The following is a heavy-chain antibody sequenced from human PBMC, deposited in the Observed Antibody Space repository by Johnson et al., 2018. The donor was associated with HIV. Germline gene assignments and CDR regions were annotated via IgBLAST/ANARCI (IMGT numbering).Heavy chain of an antibody. CDR1: GFTFDDYG. Sequence: VQLVESGGGVVRPGGSLRLSCAASGFTFDDYGMSWVRQAPGKGLEWVGRIRSKAKSYTKEDAASVKGRFIISRDDSKNSLYLQMNSLNTEDAAVYYCARCYYDSGGYADAFDIWGQGTMVTVSS. CDR3: ARCYYDSGGYADAFDI. V-gene: IGHV3-72*01. D-gene: IGHD3-22*01. CDR2: IRSKAKSYTK. J-gene: IGHJ3*02.